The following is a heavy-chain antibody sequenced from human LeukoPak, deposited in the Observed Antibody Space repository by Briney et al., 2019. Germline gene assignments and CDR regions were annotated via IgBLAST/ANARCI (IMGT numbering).Heavy chain of an antibody. V-gene: IGHV1-2*06. CDR2: INPNNGGT. CDR1: GYTFTGYY. Sequence: ASVKVSCKASGYTFTGYYIHWVRQTPGQGLEWMGRINPNNGGTNYAQKFQGRVTMTRDMSMSTAYMELSRLRSVDTAVYYCAGEDNSSGYRPFDIWGQGTMVTVPS. D-gene: IGHD3-22*01. CDR3: AGEDNSSGYRPFDI. J-gene: IGHJ3*02.